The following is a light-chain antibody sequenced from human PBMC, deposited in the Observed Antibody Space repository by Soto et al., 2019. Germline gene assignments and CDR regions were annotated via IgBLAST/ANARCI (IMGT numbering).Light chain of an antibody. J-gene: IGKJ2*01. Sequence: EMVLTQSPATLSVSPGDSATLSCKTSQSVSNSVAWYQQKPGQAPRLVMYGASTRATGIPARFSGSGSGTECTLAISSLQFEDFAIYYCQQYNRWPPNTFGQGTKLEIK. CDR3: QQYNRWPPNT. V-gene: IGKV3-15*01. CDR2: GAS. CDR1: QSVSNS.